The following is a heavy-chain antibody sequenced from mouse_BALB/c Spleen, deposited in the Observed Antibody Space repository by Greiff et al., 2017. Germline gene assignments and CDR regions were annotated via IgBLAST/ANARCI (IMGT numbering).Heavy chain of an antibody. CDR3: VRHGDGSAMDD. J-gene: IGHJ4*01. Sequence: DVKLVESGGGLVQPKGSLKLSCAASGFTFNTYAMNWVRQAPGKGLEWVARIRSKSNNYATYYADSVKDRFTISRDDSQSMLYLQMNNLKTEDTAMYYCVRHGDGSAMDDWGQGTSVTVSS. CDR1: GFTFNTYA. V-gene: IGHV10-1*02. D-gene: IGHD2-3*01. CDR2: IRSKSNNYAT.